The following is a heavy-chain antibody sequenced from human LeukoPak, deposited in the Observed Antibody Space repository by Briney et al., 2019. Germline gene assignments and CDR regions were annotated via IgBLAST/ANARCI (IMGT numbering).Heavy chain of an antibody. J-gene: IGHJ4*02. CDR3: ATRTVRGGSSSFDY. CDR1: GGTFSSYA. Sequence: ASVKVSCKASGGTFSSYAISWVRQAPGQGLEWMGWISAYNGNTNYAQKLQGRVTMTTDTSTSTAYMELSSLRSEDTAVYYCATRTVRGGSSSFDYWGQGTLVTVSS. V-gene: IGHV1-18*01. CDR2: ISAYNGNT. D-gene: IGHD3-10*01.